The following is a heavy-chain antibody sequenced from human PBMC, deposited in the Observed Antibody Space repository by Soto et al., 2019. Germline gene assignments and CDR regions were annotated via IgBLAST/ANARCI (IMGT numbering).Heavy chain of an antibody. CDR2: IYHSGST. V-gene: IGHV4-30-2*01. CDR3: ARSVLLWFGELPNWFDP. Sequence: QLQLQESGSGLVKPSQTLSLTCAVSGGSISSGGYSWSWIRQPPGKGLEWIGYIYHSGSTYYNPSLKRRVTIAVDRSKNQFSLKLSSVTAADTAVYYCARSVLLWFGELPNWFDPWGQGTLVTVSS. J-gene: IGHJ5*02. D-gene: IGHD3-10*01. CDR1: GGSISSGGYS.